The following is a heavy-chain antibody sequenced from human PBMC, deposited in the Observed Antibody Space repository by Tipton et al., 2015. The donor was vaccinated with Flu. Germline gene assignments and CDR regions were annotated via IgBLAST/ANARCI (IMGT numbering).Heavy chain of an antibody. Sequence: GLVKPSETLSLSCAVSGFSISSGYYWAWIRQSPEKGLEWIGSIYRSGTTYYNPSLKSRVTISLDTSKNEFSLRLTSVTAADTAMYYCAREAHSPEDIVVEVTVPETFEIWGQGTMVAVSS. J-gene: IGHJ3*02. V-gene: IGHV4-38-2*02. CDR3: AREAHSPEDIVVEVTVPETFEI. CDR1: GFSISSGYY. CDR2: IYRSGTT. D-gene: IGHD2-15*01.